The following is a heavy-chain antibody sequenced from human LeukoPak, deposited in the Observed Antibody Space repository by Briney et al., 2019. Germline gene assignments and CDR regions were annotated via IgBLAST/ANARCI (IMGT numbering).Heavy chain of an antibody. CDR1: GGSISSYY. J-gene: IGHJ6*03. D-gene: IGHD3-3*01. CDR2: IYTSGST. V-gene: IGHV4-4*07. Sequence: SETLSLTCTVSGGSISSYYWSWIRQPAGKGLEWIGRIYTSGSTNYNPSLKSRVTMSVDTSKNQFSLKLSSVTAADTAVYYCARDMGSGYPSYYYYMDVWGKGTTVTVSS. CDR3: ARDMGSGYPSYYYYMDV.